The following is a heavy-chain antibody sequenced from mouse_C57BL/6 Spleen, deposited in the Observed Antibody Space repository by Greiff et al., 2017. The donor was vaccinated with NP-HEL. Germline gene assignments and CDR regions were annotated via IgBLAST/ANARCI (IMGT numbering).Heavy chain of an antibody. D-gene: IGHD1-1*01. V-gene: IGHV1-22*01. CDR3: ARRYYGSSPFDY. CDR2: IDPNNGGT. Sequence: VQLQQSGPELVKPGASVKMSCKASGYTFTDYNMHWVKQSHGKSLEWIGYIDPNNGGTRYIQKFKGKATLTVNKSSSTAYMALRSLTSEDSAVYYCARRYYGSSPFDYWGQGTTLTVSS. CDR1: GYTFTDYN. J-gene: IGHJ2*01.